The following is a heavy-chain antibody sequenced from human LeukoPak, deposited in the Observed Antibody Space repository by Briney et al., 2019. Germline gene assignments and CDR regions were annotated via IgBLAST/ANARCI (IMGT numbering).Heavy chain of an antibody. CDR2: IYSAGTT. D-gene: IGHD3-10*01. Sequence: GGSLRLSCAAPGFTFDDYGMNWVRQAPGKGLEWVSVIYSAGTTYYADSVKGRFTISRDNSKNTLYLQMNSLRAEDTAVYYCAKDVGAIWFGELYAFDIWGQGTMVTVSS. CDR1: GFTFDDYG. V-gene: IGHV3-23*03. J-gene: IGHJ3*02. CDR3: AKDVGAIWFGELYAFDI.